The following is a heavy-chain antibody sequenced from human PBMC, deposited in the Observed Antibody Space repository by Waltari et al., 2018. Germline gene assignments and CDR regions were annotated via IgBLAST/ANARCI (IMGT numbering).Heavy chain of an antibody. CDR1: GGSFSGYY. Sequence: QVQLQQGGAGLFKPSETLSLTCAVYGGSFSGYYWSWIRRPPGKGLEWIGQINHRGSPNYTPSLKGRVTISVDTSRHQFSLKLSPVTAADTAVYYCARVVPAAIDAFDIWGQGTMVTVSS. J-gene: IGHJ3*02. D-gene: IGHD2-2*01. CDR3: ARVVPAAIDAFDI. V-gene: IGHV4-34*01. CDR2: INHRGSP.